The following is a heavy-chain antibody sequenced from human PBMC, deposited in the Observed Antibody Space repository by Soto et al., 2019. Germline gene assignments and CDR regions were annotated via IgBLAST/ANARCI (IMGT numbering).Heavy chain of an antibody. CDR2: INHSGST. CDR1: GGSFSGYY. Sequence: SETLSLTCAVYGGSFSGYYWSWIRQPPGKGLEWIGEINHSGSTNYNPSLKSRVTISVDTSKNQFSLKLSSVTAADTAVYYCARGMAIAARRTNSFVPWGPGTLVT. D-gene: IGHD6-6*01. V-gene: IGHV4-34*01. CDR3: ARGMAIAARRTNSFVP. J-gene: IGHJ5*02.